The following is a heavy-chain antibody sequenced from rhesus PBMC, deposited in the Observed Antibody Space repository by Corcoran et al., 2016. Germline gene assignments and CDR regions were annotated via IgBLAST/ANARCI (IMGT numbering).Heavy chain of an antibody. CDR3: ARDALRSTMSPWDAFDF. V-gene: IGHV4S10*01. J-gene: IGHJ3*01. Sequence: QVQLQESGPGVVKPSETLSLTCAVSGGSISDSYRWSWIRQPPGKGLEWIGYIYGSSTGTNTNPSLNVRVSISKDTAKNQFSFKLSSVTAADTAVYYCARDALRSTMSPWDAFDFWGQGLRVTVSS. CDR2: IYGSSTGT. CDR1: GGSISDSYR. D-gene: IGHD2-2*01.